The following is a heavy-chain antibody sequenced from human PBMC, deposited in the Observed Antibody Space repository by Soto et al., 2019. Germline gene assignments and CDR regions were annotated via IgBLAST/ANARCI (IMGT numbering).Heavy chain of an antibody. V-gene: IGHV3-33*01. CDR1: GFTFSTYG. J-gene: IGHJ6*02. CDR3: ARGGSTRTYYYYYAMDV. CDR2: IWYDGSHK. Sequence: GGSLRLSCAASGFTFSTYGMHWVRQAPGKGLEWVAVIWYDGSHKYYMDSVKGRFTISRDNSKNTLYLQMNSLRAADTAVYYCARGGSTRTYYYYYAMDVWGQGTTVTVSS. D-gene: IGHD2-2*01.